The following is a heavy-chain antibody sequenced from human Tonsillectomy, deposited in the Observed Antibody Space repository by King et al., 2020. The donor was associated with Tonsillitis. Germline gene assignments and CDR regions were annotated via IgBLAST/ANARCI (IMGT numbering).Heavy chain of an antibody. J-gene: IGHJ4*02. D-gene: IGHD7-27*01. Sequence: QLVQSGAEVKKPGASVKVSCKASGHTFTDYYMHWVRQAPGQGLEWMGWVNPNTGGTNFAQNFQGRVTMTRDTSISTAYMELSRLRFDDTAVYYCASRGNWGSPFDYWGQGPLVTVSS. CDR2: VNPNTGGT. CDR3: ASRGNWGSPFDY. V-gene: IGHV1-2*02. CDR1: GHTFTDYY.